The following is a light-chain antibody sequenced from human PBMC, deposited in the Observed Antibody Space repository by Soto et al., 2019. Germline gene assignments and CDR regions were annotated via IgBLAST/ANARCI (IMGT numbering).Light chain of an antibody. Sequence: DIQMTQSPSTLSASVGDRVTITCRASQSISSWLAWYQQKPGKAPKLLIYDASSLESGVPSRLSGSGSGTEYTLTISSLQPDDFATYYCQQYNSYSPITFGQGTRLEIK. CDR2: DAS. CDR1: QSISSW. J-gene: IGKJ5*01. CDR3: QQYNSYSPIT. V-gene: IGKV1-5*01.